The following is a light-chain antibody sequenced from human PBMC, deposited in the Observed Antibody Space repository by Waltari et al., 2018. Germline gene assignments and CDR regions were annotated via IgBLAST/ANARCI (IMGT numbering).Light chain of an antibody. J-gene: IGKJ1*01. Sequence: EVVLTQSPGTLSLSPGERATLSCRASQSVSKYLAWYQQRPGQAPRLLIYAASTRATGIPDRFSGNGYGTDFSLTISRLEPEDFAVYYCQNHERLPATFGQGTKVEIK. CDR2: AAS. V-gene: IGKV3-20*01. CDR3: QNHERLPAT. CDR1: QSVSKY.